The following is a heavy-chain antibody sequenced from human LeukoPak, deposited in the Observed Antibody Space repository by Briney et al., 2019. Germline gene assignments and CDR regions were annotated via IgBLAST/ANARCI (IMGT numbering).Heavy chain of an antibody. CDR2: IKQDGSEK. CDR3: ASSIAVAGTVDYFDS. D-gene: IGHD6-19*01. V-gene: IGHV3-7*01. Sequence: PGGSLRLSCAASGFTFSSYWMSWVRQAPGKGLEWVANIKQDGSEKYHVDSVKGRFTISRDNAKNSLYLQMNSLRAEDTAVYYCASSIAVAGTVDYFDSWGQGTLVTVSS. CDR1: GFTFSSYW. J-gene: IGHJ4*02.